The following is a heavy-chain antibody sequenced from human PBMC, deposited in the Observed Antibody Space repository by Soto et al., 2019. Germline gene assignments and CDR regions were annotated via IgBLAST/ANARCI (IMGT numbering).Heavy chain of an antibody. CDR2: IKSKTDGGTT. D-gene: IGHD1-26*01. V-gene: IGHV3-15*01. J-gene: IGHJ4*02. CDR1: GFTFINYA. CDR3: TTSIVGATEGSWTDY. Sequence: PGGSLRLSCAASGFTFINYATSWVRQAPGKGLEWVGRIKSKTDGGTTDYAAPVKGRFTISRDDSKNTLYLQMNSLKTEDTAVYYCTTSIVGATEGSWTDYWGQGTLVTVSS.